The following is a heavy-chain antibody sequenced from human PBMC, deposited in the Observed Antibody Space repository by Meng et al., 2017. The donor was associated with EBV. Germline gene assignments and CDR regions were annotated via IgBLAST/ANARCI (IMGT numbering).Heavy chain of an antibody. J-gene: IGHJ4*02. CDR2: IIPLFHTT. CDR1: GGILRSFA. Sequence: QGQLGESGAEVKQPGCVVKGSCKTSGGILRSFAISWVRQAPGQGLEWMGGIIPLFHTTNYAQKFQGRLHIIADESSATTYMELSSLRSEDTAIYYCASAEHYGDYVFEYWGQGTLVTVSS. D-gene: IGHD4-17*01. CDR3: ASAEHYGDYVFEY. V-gene: IGHV1-69*01.